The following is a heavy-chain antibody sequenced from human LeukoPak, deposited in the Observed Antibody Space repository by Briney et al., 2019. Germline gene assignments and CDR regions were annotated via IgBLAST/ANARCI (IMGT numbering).Heavy chain of an antibody. Sequence: PGGSLRLSCAASGFTFSSYAMSWVRQAPGKGLEWVSTISDNVVSTYYADSVKGRFTISRDNSKNTLYLQMNSLRAEDTAVYYCAKGSGYSTGWYTLDYWGQGTLVTVSS. V-gene: IGHV3-23*01. CDR1: GFTFSSYA. J-gene: IGHJ4*02. D-gene: IGHD6-19*01. CDR2: ISDNVVST. CDR3: AKGSGYSTGWYTLDY.